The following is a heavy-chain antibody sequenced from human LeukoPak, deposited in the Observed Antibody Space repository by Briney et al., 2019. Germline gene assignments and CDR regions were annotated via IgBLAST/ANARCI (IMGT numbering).Heavy chain of an antibody. CDR1: GGSIRSYY. D-gene: IGHD3-10*01. J-gene: IGHJ6*03. V-gene: IGHV4-59*01. CDR2: VFYSGST. Sequence: SETLSPTCTVSGGSIRSYYWSWIRQPPGKGLEWIGYVFYSGSTTYNPSLKRRVTMSVDTSKNQFSLKLSSVTAADTAVYYCASSPMVRGISYYYYYMDVWGKGTTVTISS. CDR3: ASSPMVRGISYYYYYMDV.